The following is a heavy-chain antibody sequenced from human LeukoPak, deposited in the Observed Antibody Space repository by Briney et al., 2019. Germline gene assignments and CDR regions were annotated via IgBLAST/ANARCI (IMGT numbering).Heavy chain of an antibody. D-gene: IGHD1-26*01. CDR3: ARDSGLNPFDY. CDR2: ISSSGNNI. CDR1: GFIFSNYE. V-gene: IGHV3-48*03. Sequence: GGSLRLSCVASGFIFSNYEINWVRQAPGQGLEWISYISSSGNNIYYADSVKGRFTISRDNAKNSLYLEMNSLRAEDTAIYYCARDSGLNPFDYWGQGTLVSVSS. J-gene: IGHJ4*02.